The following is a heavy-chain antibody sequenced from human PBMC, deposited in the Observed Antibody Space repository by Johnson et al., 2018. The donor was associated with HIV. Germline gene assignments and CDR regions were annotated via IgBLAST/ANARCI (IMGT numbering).Heavy chain of an antibody. D-gene: IGHD2-15*01. Sequence: QVQLVESGGDLVKPGGSLRLSCAASGFIFSDYYMTWIRQAPGKGLESISYISSSGRTIYYADSVKGRFTISRDNSKNTLYLQMNSLRAEDTAVYYCAKGGYCSGGSCYPDAFDIWGQGTMVTVSS. CDR2: ISSSGRTI. CDR3: AKGGYCSGGSCYPDAFDI. V-gene: IGHV3-11*04. CDR1: GFIFSDYY. J-gene: IGHJ3*02.